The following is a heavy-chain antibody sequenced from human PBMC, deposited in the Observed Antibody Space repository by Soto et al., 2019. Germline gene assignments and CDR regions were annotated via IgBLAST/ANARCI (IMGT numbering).Heavy chain of an antibody. Sequence: QVHLVQSGAEVKKPGASVKVSCKASGYTFTSYGITWVRQAPGQGLEWMGWISAHNGNTDYAQKLQGRVIVTRDTSTSTAYMELSSMRSVDTAVYDCARGRDGDYWGQGALVTVSS. CDR2: ISAHNGNT. D-gene: IGHD6-6*01. V-gene: IGHV1-18*01. J-gene: IGHJ4*02. CDR1: GYTFTSYG. CDR3: ARGRDGDY.